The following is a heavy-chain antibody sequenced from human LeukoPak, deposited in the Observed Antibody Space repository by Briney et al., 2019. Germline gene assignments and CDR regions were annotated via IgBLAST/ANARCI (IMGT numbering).Heavy chain of an antibody. D-gene: IGHD4-17*01. CDR1: GFTLSSNY. CDR2: IYSASST. J-gene: IGHJ3*02. V-gene: IGHV3-66*02. CDR3: ARVYGSYYAFDI. Sequence: PGGTLRLSCAASGFTLSSNYMSWVRQAPGTGVEWGSIIYSASSTYYADSAKGRFTISRDNSKNTLYLQMNSLSAEDTAVYYCARVYGSYYAFDIWGQGTLVTVSS.